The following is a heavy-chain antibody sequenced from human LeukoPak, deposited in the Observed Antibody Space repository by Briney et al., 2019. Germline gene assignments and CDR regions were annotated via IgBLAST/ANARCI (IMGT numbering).Heavy chain of an antibody. CDR2: INHSGSTT. CDR1: GGSFSDYY. J-gene: IGHJ4*02. CDR3: ARRRWGYGSGSYDY. Sequence: SETLSLTCTVYGGSFSDYYWTWIRQPPGKGLEWIGEINHSGSTTNYNPSLKNRVTISVDMYKNQFSLKLISVTAADAAVYYCARRRWGYGSGSYDYWGQGTLVTVSS. D-gene: IGHD3-10*01. V-gene: IGHV4-34*01.